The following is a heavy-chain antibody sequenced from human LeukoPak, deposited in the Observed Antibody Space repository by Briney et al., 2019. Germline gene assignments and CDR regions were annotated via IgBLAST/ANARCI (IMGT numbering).Heavy chain of an antibody. V-gene: IGHV3-23*01. J-gene: IGHJ5*02. Sequence: GGSLRLSCAASGFTFSSYPMNWVRQALGKGLEWVSSITDSGTSTYYADSVKGRFTMSRDDSRGTVFLQMNRLRAEDTALYYCTKAQYTSSHYLGGSWGQGTLVTVSS. CDR2: ITDSGTST. CDR1: GFTFSSYP. D-gene: IGHD3-16*01. CDR3: TKAQYTSSHYLGGS.